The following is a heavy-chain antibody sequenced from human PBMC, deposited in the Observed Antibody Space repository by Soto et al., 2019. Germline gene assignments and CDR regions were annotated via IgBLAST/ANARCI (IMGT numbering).Heavy chain of an antibody. CDR3: AAAYDY. Sequence: QVQLQESGPGLVKPSETLSLTCTVSGASIKSYYWSWMRQFPGKGLEWIGNMYYSGTTNYNPSLQSQVTLSVDTSKNQFSLKLTSVTAADTAVYYCAAAYDYWGQGTLVTVSS. CDR1: GASIKSYY. D-gene: IGHD2-15*01. J-gene: IGHJ4*02. CDR2: MYYSGTT. V-gene: IGHV4-59*01.